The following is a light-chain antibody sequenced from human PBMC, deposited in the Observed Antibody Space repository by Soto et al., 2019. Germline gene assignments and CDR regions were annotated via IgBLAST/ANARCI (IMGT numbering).Light chain of an antibody. Sequence: QSALAQPASVSGSPGQSITISCTGTSSDVGGYNYVYWYQQNPGKAPKLMIYEVSNRPSGVSIRFSGSKSGNTASLTISGLQAEDEADYYYSSYTSSNTYVFGAGTKVTVL. CDR1: SSDVGGYNY. J-gene: IGLJ1*01. CDR3: SSYTSSNTYV. V-gene: IGLV2-14*01. CDR2: EVS.